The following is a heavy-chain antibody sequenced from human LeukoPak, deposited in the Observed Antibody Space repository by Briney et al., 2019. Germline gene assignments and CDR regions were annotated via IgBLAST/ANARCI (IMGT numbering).Heavy chain of an antibody. CDR1: GGSISSGGYS. Sequence: SETLSLTCAVSGGSISSGGYSWSWIRQPPGKGLEWIGYIYHSGSTYYNPSLKSRVTISVDRSKNQFSLKPSSVTAADTAVYYCARLRARITIFGVVIIGENWFDPWGQGTLVTVSS. CDR2: IYHSGST. V-gene: IGHV4-30-2*01. CDR3: ARLRARITIFGVVIIGENWFDP. D-gene: IGHD3-3*01. J-gene: IGHJ5*02.